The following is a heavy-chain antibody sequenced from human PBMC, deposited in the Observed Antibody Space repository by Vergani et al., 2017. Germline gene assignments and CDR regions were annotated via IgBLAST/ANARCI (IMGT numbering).Heavy chain of an antibody. V-gene: IGHV1-2*02. CDR2: INPNSGGT. CDR3: ARDPIAARPYYCYYMDV. J-gene: IGHJ6*03. D-gene: IGHD6-6*01. Sequence: QGQLAQSGAEVKKPGSSVKVSCKASGGTFSSNSISWVRQAPGQGLEWMGWINPNSGGTNYAQKFQGRVTMTRDTSISTAYMELSRLRSDDTAVYYCARDPIAARPYYCYYMDVWGKGTTVTVSS. CDR1: GGTFSSNS.